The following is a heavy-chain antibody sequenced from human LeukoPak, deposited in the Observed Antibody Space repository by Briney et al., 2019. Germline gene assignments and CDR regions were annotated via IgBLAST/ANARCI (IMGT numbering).Heavy chain of an antibody. J-gene: IGHJ4*02. CDR2: IPYHGSNK. D-gene: IGHD2-2*01. CDR3: AKEVVVVPAADPR. CDR1: GFTFSSYG. V-gene: IGHV3-30*02. Sequence: GGSLRLSCAASGFTFSSYGLHWVRQAPGKGLEWVAFIPYHGSNKDYADSVKGRFTISRDNSKNTLDLQMNSLRAEDTAVYYCAKEVVVVPAADPRWGQGTLVTVSS.